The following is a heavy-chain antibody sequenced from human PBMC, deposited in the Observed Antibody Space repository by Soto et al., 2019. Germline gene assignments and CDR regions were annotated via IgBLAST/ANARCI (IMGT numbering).Heavy chain of an antibody. CDR1: GGSISSYY. Sequence: KPSETLSLTCTVSGGSISSYYWSWIRQPAGKGLEWIGRIYTSGSTNYNPSLKSRVTMSVDTSKNQFSLKLSSVTAADTAVYYCARGPSTYYYDSSGYYRWFDPWGQGTLVTVSS. J-gene: IGHJ5*02. V-gene: IGHV4-4*07. CDR3: ARGPSTYYYDSSGYYRWFDP. CDR2: IYTSGST. D-gene: IGHD3-22*01.